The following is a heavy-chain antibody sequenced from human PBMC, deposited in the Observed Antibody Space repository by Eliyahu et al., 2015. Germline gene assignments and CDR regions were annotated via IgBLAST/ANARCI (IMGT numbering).Heavy chain of an antibody. V-gene: IGHV4-31*03. J-gene: IGHJ5*02. CDR1: GXXIRXGGYY. D-gene: IGHD4-17*01. Sequence: QVQLQESGPGLVXPSQXLSLTXTVSGXXIRXGGYYWSWIRQHPGKGLEWIGYIXYSGSTYYNPSLKSRVTISVDTSKNQFSLKLSSVTAADTAVYYCARVDGDHNWFDPWGQGTLVTVSS. CDR2: IXYSGST. CDR3: ARVDGDHNWFDP.